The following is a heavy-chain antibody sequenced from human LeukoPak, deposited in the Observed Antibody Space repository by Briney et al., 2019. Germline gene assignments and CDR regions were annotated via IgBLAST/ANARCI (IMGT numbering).Heavy chain of an antibody. J-gene: IGHJ6*03. Sequence: GGSLRLSCAASGFTFSSYWMNWVRQAPGKGLEWVSAISGSGGSTYYADSVKGRFTISRDNAKNSLYLQMNSLRAEDTAVYYCARELYSSSHLYYYYYYYMDVWGKGTTVTVSS. D-gene: IGHD6-6*01. CDR3: ARELYSSSHLYYYYYYYMDV. CDR2: ISGSGGST. CDR1: GFTFSSYW. V-gene: IGHV3-21*01.